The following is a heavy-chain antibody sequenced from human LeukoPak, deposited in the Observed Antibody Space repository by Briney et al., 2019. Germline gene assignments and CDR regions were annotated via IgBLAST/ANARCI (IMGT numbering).Heavy chain of an antibody. V-gene: IGHV4-34*01. D-gene: IGHD6-19*01. J-gene: IGHJ4*02. CDR1: GGSFSGYY. Sequence: SETLSLTCAVYGGSFSGYYWSWIRQPPGKGLEWIGEINHSGSTNYNPSLKSRVTISVDTSKNQFSLKLSSVTAADTAVYYCARGPYSSGWYRRAIFDYWGQGTLVTVSS. CDR2: INHSGST. CDR3: ARGPYSSGWYRRAIFDY.